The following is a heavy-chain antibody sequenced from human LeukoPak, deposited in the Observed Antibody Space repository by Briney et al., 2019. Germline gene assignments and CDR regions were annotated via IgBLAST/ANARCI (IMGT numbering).Heavy chain of an antibody. CDR3: ARTQDTDMGYYFDL. CDR1: GGSFSSYY. D-gene: IGHD5-18*01. V-gene: IGHV4-4*09. CDR2: IYPSGSA. J-gene: IGHJ4*02. Sequence: PSETLSLTCAVSGGSFSSYYWSWIRQPPGKRLEWIGYIYPSGSADSNPSLKSRVTTSLDTSSNRFSLKLSSVTAADTAVYYCARTQDTDMGYYFDLWGQGTMVTVSS.